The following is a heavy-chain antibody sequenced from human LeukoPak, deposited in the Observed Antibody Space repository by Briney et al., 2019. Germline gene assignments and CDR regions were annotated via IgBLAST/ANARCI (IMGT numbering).Heavy chain of an antibody. CDR1: GGSISSSNW. Sequence: SGSLSLTCAVSGGSISSSNWWSWVRQPPGKGLEWIGEIYHSGSTNYNPSLKSRVTISVDKSKNQFSLKLSSVTAADTAVYYCARKETWGWGAFDIWGQGTMVTVSS. V-gene: IGHV4-4*02. CDR2: IYHSGST. CDR3: ARKETWGWGAFDI. J-gene: IGHJ3*02. D-gene: IGHD6-19*01.